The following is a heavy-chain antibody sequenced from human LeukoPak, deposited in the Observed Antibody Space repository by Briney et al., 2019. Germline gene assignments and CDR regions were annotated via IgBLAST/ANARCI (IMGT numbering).Heavy chain of an antibody. CDR2: IIPIFGTA. J-gene: IGHJ6*03. Sequence: SVKVSCKASGGTFSSYAISWVRQAPGQGLEWVGGIIPIFGTANYAQKFQGRVTITTDESTSTAYMELSSLRSEDTAVYYCARGAGSSSPHYYYYYYMDVWGKGTTVTVSS. CDR1: GGTFSSYA. D-gene: IGHD6-6*01. CDR3: ARGAGSSSPHYYYYYYMDV. V-gene: IGHV1-69*05.